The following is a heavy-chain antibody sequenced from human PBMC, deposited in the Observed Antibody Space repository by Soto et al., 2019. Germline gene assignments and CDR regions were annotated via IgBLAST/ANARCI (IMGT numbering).Heavy chain of an antibody. D-gene: IGHD3-10*01. Sequence: QVQLQESGPGLVKPSQTLSHTCVVPGDISSSGVYYWNWVRQRPGRGLEWVGYVHNSGSASYNPAIKSRVNISKATSTSQVSMSLSHVPAADTAAYFWARGFFLGSGELTLDSWGQGTLVTVSS. V-gene: IGHV4-31*11. CDR3: ARGFFLGSGELTLDS. CDR2: VHNSGSA. J-gene: IGHJ4*02. CDR1: GDISSSGVYY.